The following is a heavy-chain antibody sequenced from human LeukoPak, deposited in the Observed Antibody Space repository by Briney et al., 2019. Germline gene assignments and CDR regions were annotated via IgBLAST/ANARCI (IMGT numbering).Heavy chain of an antibody. J-gene: IGHJ5*02. V-gene: IGHV1-18*04. D-gene: IGHD5-18*01. Sequence: ASVKVSCKASGYTFTSYGISWVRQAPGQGLEWMGWISAYNGNTNYAQKHQGRVTMTTDTSTSTAYMELRSLRSDDTAVYYCAREKSRGYSYGRTNWFDPWGQGTLVTVSS. CDR1: GYTFTSYG. CDR3: AREKSRGYSYGRTNWFDP. CDR2: ISAYNGNT.